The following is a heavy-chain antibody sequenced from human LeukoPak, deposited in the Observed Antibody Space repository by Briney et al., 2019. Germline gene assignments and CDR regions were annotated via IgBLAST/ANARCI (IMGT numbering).Heavy chain of an antibody. D-gene: IGHD3-16*01. Sequence: GGTLTLSCAASGFTFSSYAMSWVRQAPGKGLEWVSAISGSGSSTYYAYPVKGRFTISRDNSKNMLYQLMNSPAADATADYYCAKDHVCPRGGFDPWVQGTLVTVPS. CDR1: GFTFSSYA. V-gene: IGHV3-23*01. CDR2: ISGSGSST. J-gene: IGHJ5*02. CDR3: AKDHVCPRGGFDP.